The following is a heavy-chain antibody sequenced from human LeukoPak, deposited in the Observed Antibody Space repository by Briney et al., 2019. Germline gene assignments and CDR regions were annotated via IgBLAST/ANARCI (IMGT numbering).Heavy chain of an antibody. CDR1: GFTFSSYA. J-gene: IGHJ4*02. CDR2: IRYDGSNK. D-gene: IGHD4-11*01. CDR3: AKGVDYSNPGLDY. Sequence: GGSLRLSCAASGFTFSSYAMHWVRQAPGKGLEWVAFIRYDGSNKYYADSVKGRFTISRDNSKNTLYLQMNGLRAEDTAVYYCAKGVDYSNPGLDYWGQGTLVTVSS. V-gene: IGHV3-30*02.